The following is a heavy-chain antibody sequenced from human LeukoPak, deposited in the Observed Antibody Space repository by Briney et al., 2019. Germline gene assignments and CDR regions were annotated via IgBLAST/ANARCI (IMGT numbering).Heavy chain of an antibody. J-gene: IGHJ4*02. D-gene: IGHD3-10*01. Sequence: SETLSLTCTVSGGSLSSSSYYWGWIRQPPGKGLEWIGSIYYSGSTYYNPSLKSRVPISVDTSKNRFALKLSSVTAADTAVYYCARHTPYYYGSGSPLDYWGQGTLVTVSS. V-gene: IGHV4-39*01. CDR2: IYYSGST. CDR1: GGSLSSSSYY. CDR3: ARHTPYYYGSGSPLDY.